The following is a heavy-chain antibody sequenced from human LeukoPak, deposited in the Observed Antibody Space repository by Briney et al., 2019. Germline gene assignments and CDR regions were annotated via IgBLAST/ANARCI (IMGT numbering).Heavy chain of an antibody. CDR1: GFTFSSYW. D-gene: IGHD2-2*01. CDR2: IRYDGSNK. Sequence: GGSLRLSCAASGFTFSSYWMHWVRQAPGKGLEWVAFIRYDGSNKYYADSVKGRFTISRDNSKNTQYLQMNSLRAEDTAVYYCARDRESYYCSTTNCYLNYWGQGSLVTVSS. J-gene: IGHJ4*02. CDR3: ARDRESYYCSTTNCYLNY. V-gene: IGHV3-30*02.